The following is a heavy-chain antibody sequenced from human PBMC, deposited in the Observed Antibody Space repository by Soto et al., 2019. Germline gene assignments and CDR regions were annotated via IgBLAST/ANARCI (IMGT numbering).Heavy chain of an antibody. Sequence: GGSLRLSCAASGFTFSSYSMNWVRQAPGKGLEWVSSISSSSSYIYYADSVKGRFTISRDNAKNSLYLQMNSLRAEDTAVYYCARDLGSYCSGGSCYSSDGVIFDYWGQGTLVTVSS. D-gene: IGHD2-15*01. J-gene: IGHJ4*02. CDR1: GFTFSSYS. CDR2: ISSSSSYI. V-gene: IGHV3-21*01. CDR3: ARDLGSYCSGGSCYSSDGVIFDY.